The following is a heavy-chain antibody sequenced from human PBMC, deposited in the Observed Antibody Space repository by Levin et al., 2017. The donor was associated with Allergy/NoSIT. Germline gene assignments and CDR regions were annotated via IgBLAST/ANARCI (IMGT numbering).Heavy chain of an antibody. J-gene: IGHJ4*02. CDR3: ARDAGDYDPSVWFDY. CDR1: GYTFTSYG. D-gene: IGHD4-17*01. CDR2: ISAYNGNT. V-gene: IGHV1-18*01. Sequence: ASVKVSCKASGYTFTSYGISWVRQAPGQGLEWMGWISAYNGNTNYAQKLQGRVTMTTDTSTSTAYMELRSLRSDDTAVYYCARDAGDYDPSVWFDYWGQGTLVTVSS.